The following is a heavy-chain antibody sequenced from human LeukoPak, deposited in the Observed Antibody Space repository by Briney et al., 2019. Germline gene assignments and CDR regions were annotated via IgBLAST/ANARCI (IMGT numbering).Heavy chain of an antibody. CDR2: IRSKAYGGTT. CDR1: GFTFGDYA. V-gene: IGHV3-49*04. D-gene: IGHD3-10*01. Sequence: GGSLRLSCTASGFTFGDYAMTWVRQAPGKGLEWVGFIRSKAYGGTTEYAASVKGRFTISRDNSKNTLYLQMNSLRAEDTAVYYCAREYYYGSGSYYGGGVFLDPWGQGTLVTVSS. J-gene: IGHJ5*02. CDR3: AREYYYGSGSYYGGGVFLDP.